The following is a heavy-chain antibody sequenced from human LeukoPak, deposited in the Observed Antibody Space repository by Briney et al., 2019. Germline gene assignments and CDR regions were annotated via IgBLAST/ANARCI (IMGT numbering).Heavy chain of an antibody. CDR2: MYYGGST. Sequence: PSETLSLTCTGSGGSISSSSYYWGWIRQPPGKGLEWIGSMYYGGSTYYNPSLKSRVTISVDTSKNQFSLKLSSVTAADTAVYYCARHGQWLDYYFYYMDVWGKGTTVTVSS. CDR3: ARHGQWLDYYFYYMDV. CDR1: GGSISSSSYY. J-gene: IGHJ6*03. D-gene: IGHD6-19*01. V-gene: IGHV4-39*01.